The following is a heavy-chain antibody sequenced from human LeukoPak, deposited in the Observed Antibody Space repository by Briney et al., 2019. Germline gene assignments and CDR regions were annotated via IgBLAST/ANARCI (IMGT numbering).Heavy chain of an antibody. J-gene: IGHJ3*02. V-gene: IGHV3-23*01. D-gene: IGHD3-10*01. Sequence: GGSLRLSCATSGFSFSSYAMSWVRQAPGKGLEWVSAMSSSDDGRYYAASVRGRFTISRDTSRSTLYLQMNSLRAEDAAVYYCAKGRRFGVDAFDIWGQGTMVTVSS. CDR2: MSSSDDGR. CDR1: GFSFSSYA. CDR3: AKGRRFGVDAFDI.